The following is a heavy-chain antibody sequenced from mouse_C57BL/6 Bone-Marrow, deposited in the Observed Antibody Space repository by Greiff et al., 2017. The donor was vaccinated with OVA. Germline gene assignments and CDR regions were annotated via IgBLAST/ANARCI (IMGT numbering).Heavy chain of an antibody. Sequence: QVQLQQPGAELVMPGASVKLSCKASGYTFTSYWMHWVKQRPGQGLEWIGEIDPSDSYTNYNQKFTGKSTLTVDKSSSTAYMQLSSLTSEDSAVYYCARRLPIYAMDYWGQGTSVTVSS. CDR2: IDPSDSYT. CDR1: GYTFTSYW. CDR3: ARRLPIYAMDY. V-gene: IGHV1-69*01. J-gene: IGHJ4*01. D-gene: IGHD3-2*02.